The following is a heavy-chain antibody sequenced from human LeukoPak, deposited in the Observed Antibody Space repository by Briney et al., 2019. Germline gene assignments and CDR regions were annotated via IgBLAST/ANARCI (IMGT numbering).Heavy chain of an antibody. Sequence: EASVTVSCKASGYTFTGYYMHWVRQAPGQGLEWMGWINPNSGGTNYAQKFQGRVTMTRDTSISTAYMELSRLRSDDTAVYYCASYNSKTMTYYYDSSGPEDYWGQGTLVTVSS. CDR2: INPNSGGT. V-gene: IGHV1-2*02. CDR3: ASYNSKTMTYYYDSSGPEDY. D-gene: IGHD3-22*01. CDR1: GYTFTGYY. J-gene: IGHJ4*02.